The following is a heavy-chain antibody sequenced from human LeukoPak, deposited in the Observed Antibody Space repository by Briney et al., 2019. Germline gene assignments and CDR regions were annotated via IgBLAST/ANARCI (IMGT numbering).Heavy chain of an antibody. CDR1: GYIFTNHY. V-gene: IGHV1-46*01. CDR2: INPSGSST. Sequence: ASVKVSCKASGYIFTNHYMHWVRQAPGQGLEWRGLINPSGSSTLYAEKFRGRIIMTRDMSTATDYMELSSLRSEDTAVYYCARDNSIADRGWWFDPWGQGTLVTVSS. D-gene: IGHD4-23*01. CDR3: ARDNSIADRGWWFDP. J-gene: IGHJ5*02.